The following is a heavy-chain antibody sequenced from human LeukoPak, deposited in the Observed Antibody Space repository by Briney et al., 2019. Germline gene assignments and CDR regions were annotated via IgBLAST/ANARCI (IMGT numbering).Heavy chain of an antibody. CDR1: GFTFSSYS. CDR3: AKDRAKYSSSSPNWFDP. V-gene: IGHV3-23*01. Sequence: GGSLRLSCAASGFTFSSYSKNWVRQAPGKGLEWVSAISGSGGSTYYADSVKGRFTISRDNSKNTLYLQMNSLRAEDTAVYYCAKDRAKYSSSSPNWFDPWGQGTLVTVSS. CDR2: ISGSGGST. D-gene: IGHD6-6*01. J-gene: IGHJ5*02.